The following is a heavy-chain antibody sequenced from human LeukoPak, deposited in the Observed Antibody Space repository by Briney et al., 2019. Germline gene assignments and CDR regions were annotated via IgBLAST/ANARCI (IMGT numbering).Heavy chain of an antibody. D-gene: IGHD6-19*01. Sequence: GASVKVSCKASGGTFTSYAFSWVRQAPGQGLEWMGGIIPIFGTPNYAQKFQGRVTMTRDTSISTAYMELRSLRSDDTAVYYCARDLRRDTSGWNSQAVLDYWGQGTLVTVSS. V-gene: IGHV1-69*05. J-gene: IGHJ4*02. CDR1: GGTFTSYA. CDR3: ARDLRRDTSGWNSQAVLDY. CDR2: IIPIFGTP.